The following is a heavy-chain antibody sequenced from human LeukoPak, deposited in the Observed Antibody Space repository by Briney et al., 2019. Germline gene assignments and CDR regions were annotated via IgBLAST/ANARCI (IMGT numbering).Heavy chain of an antibody. Sequence: GGSPRLSCAASGFTFSSYWMSWVRQAPGKGLEWVSAIDTSGGHTYYADSVKGRFTISRDNSENTLYLQMNSLRAEDTAVYYCAKESCSSRCNFDYWGQGTLVTVSS. CDR2: IDTSGGHT. CDR1: GFTFSSYW. CDR3: AKESCSSRCNFDY. J-gene: IGHJ4*02. V-gene: IGHV3-23*01. D-gene: IGHD2-2*01.